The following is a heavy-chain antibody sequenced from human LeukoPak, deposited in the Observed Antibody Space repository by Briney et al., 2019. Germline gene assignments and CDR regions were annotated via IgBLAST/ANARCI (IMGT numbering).Heavy chain of an antibody. CDR2: ISYDGSNK. D-gene: IGHD3-22*01. Sequence: GGSLRLSCAASGFTFSSYAMHWVRQAPGKGLEWVAVISYDGSNKYYADSVKGRFTISRDNSKNTLYLQMNSLRAEDTAVYYCAKGGYYYDSSGYYPWEYWGQGTLVTVSS. V-gene: IGHV3-30-3*01. CDR1: GFTFSSYA. J-gene: IGHJ4*02. CDR3: AKGGYYYDSSGYYPWEY.